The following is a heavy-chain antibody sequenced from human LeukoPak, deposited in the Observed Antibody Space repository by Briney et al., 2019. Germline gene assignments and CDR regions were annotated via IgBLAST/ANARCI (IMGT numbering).Heavy chain of an antibody. D-gene: IGHD2-21*02. CDR2: MYTGGGR. CDR1: GFSVSNYY. Sequence: GGSLRLSCAASGFSVSNYYMSWVRQPPGKGLEWVSVMYTGGGRYYGDSVKGRFTISRDNSMNTVFLQMNSLRVEDTALYYCTRGQSYCGADCYSDWGQGTLVTVSS. CDR3: TRGQSYCGADCYSD. V-gene: IGHV3-66*01. J-gene: IGHJ4*02.